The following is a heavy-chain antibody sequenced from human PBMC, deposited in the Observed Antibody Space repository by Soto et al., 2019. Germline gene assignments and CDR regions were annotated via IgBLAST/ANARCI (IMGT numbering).Heavy chain of an antibody. D-gene: IGHD6-6*01. Sequence: GASVKVSCKASGYTFTGYYMHWVRQAPGQGLEWMGIINPSGGSTSYAQKFQGRVTMTRDTSTSTVYMELSSLRSEDTAVYYCARVRIAARLRSNWFDPWGQGTLVTVSS. CDR1: GYTFTGYY. CDR2: INPSGGST. V-gene: IGHV1-46*03. J-gene: IGHJ5*02. CDR3: ARVRIAARLRSNWFDP.